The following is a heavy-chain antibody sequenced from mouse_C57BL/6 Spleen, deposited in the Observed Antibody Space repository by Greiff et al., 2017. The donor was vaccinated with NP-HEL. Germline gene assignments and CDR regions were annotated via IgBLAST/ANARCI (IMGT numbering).Heavy chain of an antibody. CDR3: ARGGDFAWFAY. J-gene: IGHJ3*01. CDR1: GYSITSGYD. CDR2: ISYSGST. Sequence: EVQLQESGPGMVKPSQSLSLTCTVTGYSITSGYDWHWIRHFPGNKLEWMGYISYSGSTNYNPSLKSRISITHDTSKNHFFLKLNSVTTEDTATYYCARGGDFAWFAYWGQGTLVTVSA. V-gene: IGHV3-1*01.